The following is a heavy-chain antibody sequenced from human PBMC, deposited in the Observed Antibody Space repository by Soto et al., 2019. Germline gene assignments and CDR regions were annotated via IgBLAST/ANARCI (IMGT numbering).Heavy chain of an antibody. J-gene: IGHJ4*02. CDR3: ARPPLPGYSIHFNS. Sequence: LKISCKASGYIFIDYWIGWVRQMPGKGLEWMGIVYPRDSDTRYSPSFQGQVTISADRSTGTAFLQWRSLKASDTALYYCARPPLPGYSIHFNSWGQGTLVTVSS. D-gene: IGHD2-15*01. CDR1: GYIFIDYW. CDR2: VYPRDSDT. V-gene: IGHV5-51*01.